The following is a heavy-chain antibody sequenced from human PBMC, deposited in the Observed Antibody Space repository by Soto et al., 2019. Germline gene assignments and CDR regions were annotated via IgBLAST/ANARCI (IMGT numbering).Heavy chain of an antibody. D-gene: IGHD6-13*01. CDR1: GFTFSSYG. CDR3: AKSRGGSSWYEGDS. Sequence: QVQLVESGGGMVQPGRSLRLSCAASGFTFSSYGMHWVRQAPGKGLEWVAVISYAGDYQYYADSVKGRFTISRDNSKNTLYLQVNTLRPEDTAVYFCAKSRGGSSWYEGDSWGQGTLVTVSS. J-gene: IGHJ4*02. V-gene: IGHV3-30*18. CDR2: ISYAGDYQ.